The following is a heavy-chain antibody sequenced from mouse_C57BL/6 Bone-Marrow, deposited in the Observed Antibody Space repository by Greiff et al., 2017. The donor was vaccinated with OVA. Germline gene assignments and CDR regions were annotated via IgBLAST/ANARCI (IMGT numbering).Heavy chain of an antibody. CDR2: IWRGGST. CDR1: GFSLTSYG. CDR3: AKQGGNYPGYFDY. Sequence: VQLKESGPGLVQPSQSLSITCTVSGFSLTSYGVHWVRQSPGKGLEWLGVIWRGGSTDYNAAFMSRLSITKDNSKSQVFFKMNSLQADDTAIYYCAKQGGNYPGYFDYWGQGTTLTVSS. D-gene: IGHD2-1*01. V-gene: IGHV2-5*01. J-gene: IGHJ2*01.